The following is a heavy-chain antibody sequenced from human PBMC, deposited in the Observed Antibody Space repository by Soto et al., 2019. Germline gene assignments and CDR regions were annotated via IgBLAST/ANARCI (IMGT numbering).Heavy chain of an antibody. CDR2: IIPIFGTA. CDR3: ARRKVWLVARDDYYYGMDV. D-gene: IGHD3-10*01. J-gene: IGHJ6*02. CDR1: GGTFSSYA. Sequence: QVQLVQSGAEVKKPGSSVKVSCKASGGTFSSYAISWVRQAPGQGLEWMGGIIPIFGTANYAQKFQGIVTITADESTSTAYMELSSLRSEDTAVYYCARRKVWLVARDDYYYGMDVWGQGTTVTVSS. V-gene: IGHV1-69*01.